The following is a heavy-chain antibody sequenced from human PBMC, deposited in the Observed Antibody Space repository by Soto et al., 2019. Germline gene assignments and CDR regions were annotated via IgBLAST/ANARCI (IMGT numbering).Heavy chain of an antibody. CDR1: GFTFSSYG. CDR2: IWYDGSNK. CDR3: ARVAGGYSSSWSRGYYYYGMDV. J-gene: IGHJ6*02. V-gene: IGHV3-33*08. D-gene: IGHD6-13*01. Sequence: PGGSLRLSCVASGFTFSSYGMHWVRQAPGKGLEWVAVIWYDGSNKYYADSVKGRFTISRDNSKNTLYLQMNSLRAEDTAVYYCARVAGGYSSSWSRGYYYYGMDVWGQGTTVTVSS.